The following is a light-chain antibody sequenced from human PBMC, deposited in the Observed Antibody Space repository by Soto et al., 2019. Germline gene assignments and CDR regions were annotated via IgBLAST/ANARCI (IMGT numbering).Light chain of an antibody. CDR1: SSDFGNYNL. CDR2: EVN. CDR3: RSFTSSNTHV. Sequence: QSALTQPASVSGSPGQSITISCTGTSSDFGNYNLVSWYQQHPGKVPKLILFEVNKRPSGVSGRFSGSKSGNTASLTISALQAEDEADYYCRSFTSSNTHVFGTGTKVTVL. J-gene: IGLJ1*01. V-gene: IGLV2-23*02.